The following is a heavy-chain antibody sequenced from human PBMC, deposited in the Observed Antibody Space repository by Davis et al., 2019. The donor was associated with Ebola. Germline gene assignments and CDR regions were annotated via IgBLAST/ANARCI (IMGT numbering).Heavy chain of an antibody. CDR1: GFTFSDYY. CDR2: ISSRGDYT. V-gene: IGHV3-11*06. J-gene: IGHJ4*02. Sequence: GESLKISCAASGFTFSDYYMSWIRQAPGKGLEWISYISSRGDYTNYADSVKGRFAISRDNAKNSLYLQMNSLRAEDTAVYYCAREITVGLTGHYFDYWGQATLVTVSS. D-gene: IGHD7-27*01. CDR3: AREITVGLTGHYFDY.